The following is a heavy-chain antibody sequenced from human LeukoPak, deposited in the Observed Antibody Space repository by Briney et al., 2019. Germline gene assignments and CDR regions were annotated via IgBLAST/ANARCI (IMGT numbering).Heavy chain of an antibody. V-gene: IGHV1-46*01. D-gene: IGHD4-11*01. CDR3: ARVGTTGATADN. Sequence: ASVKVSCKASGYTFTNYGISWVRQAPGQGLEWMGIINPRGGSTGYAQKFQDRITMTSDTSTSTVYMELKSLTSEDTAVYFCARVGTTGATADNWGQGTLVTVSS. CDR1: GYTFTNYG. J-gene: IGHJ4*02. CDR2: INPRGGST.